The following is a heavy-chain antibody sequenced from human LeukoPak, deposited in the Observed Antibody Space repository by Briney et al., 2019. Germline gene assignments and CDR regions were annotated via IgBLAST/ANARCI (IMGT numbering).Heavy chain of an antibody. D-gene: IGHD3-16*01. CDR3: ARGLTGCEY. J-gene: IGHJ4*02. CDR2: IKQDGSEK. CDR1: GFTFSSYS. V-gene: IGHV3-7*01. Sequence: PGGSLRLSCAGSGFTFSSYSMNWVRQAPGKGLEWVANIKQDGSEKYYVDSVKGRFTISRDNAKNSLYLQMNSLRAEDTAVYYCARGLTGCEYWGQGTLVTVSS.